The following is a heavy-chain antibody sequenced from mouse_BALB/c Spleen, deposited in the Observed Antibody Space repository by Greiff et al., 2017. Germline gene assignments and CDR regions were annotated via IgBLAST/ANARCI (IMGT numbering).Heavy chain of an antibody. CDR1: GYAFSSYW. CDR2: IYPGDGDT. CDR3: ARDGYEGGDYAMDY. Sequence: QVQLKQSGAELVRPGSSVKISCKASGYAFSSYWMNWVKQRPGQGLEWIGQIYPGDGDTNYNGKFKGKATLTADKSSSTAYMQLSSLTSEDSAVYFCARDGYEGGDYAMDYWGQGTSVTVSS. V-gene: IGHV1-80*01. J-gene: IGHJ4*01. D-gene: IGHD2-2*01.